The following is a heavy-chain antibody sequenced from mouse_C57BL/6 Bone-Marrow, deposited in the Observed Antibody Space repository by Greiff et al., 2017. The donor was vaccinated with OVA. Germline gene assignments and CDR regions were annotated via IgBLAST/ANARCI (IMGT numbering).Heavy chain of an antibody. J-gene: IGHJ4*01. CDR2: IYPRSGNT. D-gene: IGHD1-1*01. CDR3: ARSENYYGSSFYYAMDY. V-gene: IGHV1-81*01. Sequence: QVQLQQSGAELARPGASVKLSCKASGYTFTSYGISWVKQRTGQGLEWIGEIYPRSGNTYFNEKFKGKATLTADKSSSTAYMQLSSLTSEDSAVYFCARSENYYGSSFYYAMDYWGQGTSVTVSS. CDR1: GYTFTSYG.